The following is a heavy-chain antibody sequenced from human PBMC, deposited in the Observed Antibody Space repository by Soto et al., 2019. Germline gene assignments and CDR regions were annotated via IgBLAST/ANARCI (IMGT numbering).Heavy chain of an antibody. J-gene: IGHJ6*02. CDR3: VIVLKRDTPRCLDV. CDR1: GDSINNYF. V-gene: IGHV4-59*01. D-gene: IGHD2-8*01. Sequence: PSETLSLTCTISGDSINNYFWNWIRQSPGKGLEWIGYISYSGSTSYNPSLQSLVTISSDTSKNQFSLELSSVTAADTAVYYCVIVLKRDTPRCLDVSGPGTTVTVS. CDR2: ISYSGST.